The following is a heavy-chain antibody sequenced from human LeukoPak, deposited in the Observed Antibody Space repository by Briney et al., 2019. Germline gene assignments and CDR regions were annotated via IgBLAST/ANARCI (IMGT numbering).Heavy chain of an antibody. CDR1: GYSFTDYY. CDR2: INPNSGGT. V-gene: IGHV1-2*02. J-gene: IGHJ5*02. D-gene: IGHD6-19*01. Sequence: ASVMVSCKASGYSFTDYYMHWVRQAPGQGLEWMGWINPNSGGTNYAQKFQGRITMTRDTSISTTYMELSRLISDDTAVYYCARGRQLLVGGDWFAPCGQGTLVTVSS. CDR3: ARGRQLLVGGDWFAP.